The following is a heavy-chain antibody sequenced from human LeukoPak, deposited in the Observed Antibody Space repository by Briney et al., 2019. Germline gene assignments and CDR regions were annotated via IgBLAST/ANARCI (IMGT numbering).Heavy chain of an antibody. CDR2: ISWNSGSI. J-gene: IGHJ6*02. CDR1: GFTFDDYA. V-gene: IGHV3-9*01. Sequence: GRSLRLSCAASGFTFDDYAMHWVRQAPGKGLEWVSGISWNSGSIGYADSVKGRFTISRDNAKNSLYLQMNSLRAEDTALYYCAKDIAAAGTPYYYYGMDVWGQGTTVTVSS. D-gene: IGHD6-13*01. CDR3: AKDIAAAGTPYYYYGMDV.